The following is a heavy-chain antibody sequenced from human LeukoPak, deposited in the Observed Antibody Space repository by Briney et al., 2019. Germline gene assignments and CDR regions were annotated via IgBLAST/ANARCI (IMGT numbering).Heavy chain of an antibody. D-gene: IGHD1-1*01. CDR1: GFTFSSYG. CDR3: AKSYKRYFDY. J-gene: IGHJ4*02. Sequence: GRSLRLSCAASGFTFSSYGMHWVRQAPGKGLEWVAVIWYDGSNKYYADSVKGRFTISRDNSKNTLYLQMNSLRAEDTAVYYCAKSYKRYFDYWGQGTLVTVSS. V-gene: IGHV3-33*06. CDR2: IWYDGSNK.